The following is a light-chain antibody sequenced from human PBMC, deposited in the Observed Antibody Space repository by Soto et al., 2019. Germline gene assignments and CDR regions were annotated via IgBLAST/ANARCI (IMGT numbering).Light chain of an antibody. V-gene: IGKV1-27*01. J-gene: IGKJ4*01. CDR1: QGVSNW. CDR3: QMYTSAPPRFT. CDR2: GAS. Sequence: QVTQSPYSVSASVGDRVTITCRASQGVSNWLAWYRQKPGKVPRLLIYGASTLQSGVPSRFSGSGSGTDFALTISSLQPEDVATYYCQMYTSAPPRFTFGGGTKVDIK.